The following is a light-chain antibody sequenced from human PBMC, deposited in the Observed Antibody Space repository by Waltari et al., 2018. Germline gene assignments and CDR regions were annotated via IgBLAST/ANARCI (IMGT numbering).Light chain of an antibody. CDR2: AAS. CDR3: LQYNSHPFS. CDR1: QGISTY. Sequence: DIKMTQSPSSLSASAGDTVTITCRASQGISTYLNWYQQKPGKAPKRLIYAASSLESGFPSRFSGSGSGTDFTLTISSLQPEDFASYYCLQYNSHPFSFGQGTKLEIK. J-gene: IGKJ2*03. V-gene: IGKV1-17*01.